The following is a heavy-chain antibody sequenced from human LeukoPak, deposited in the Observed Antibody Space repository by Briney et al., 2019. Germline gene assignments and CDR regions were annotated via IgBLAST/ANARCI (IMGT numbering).Heavy chain of an antibody. J-gene: IGHJ5*02. D-gene: IGHD6-19*01. CDR3: ARDSRIAVAGTGSWFDL. V-gene: IGHV1-18*01. Sequence: ASVTVSCKTSGYTFTSYGFSWVRQASGQGLEWMGWISAYNGDTEYAQNFQGRVTLTTDTSTRTAYMELTSLKSDDTAVYFCARDSRIAVAGTGSWFDLWGQGTLVTVSS. CDR2: ISAYNGDT. CDR1: GYTFTSYG.